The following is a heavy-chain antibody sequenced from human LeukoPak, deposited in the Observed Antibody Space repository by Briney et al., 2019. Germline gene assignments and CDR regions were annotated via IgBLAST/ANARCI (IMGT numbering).Heavy chain of an antibody. CDR3: ARRSSPDYYYYYMDV. D-gene: IGHD6-19*01. Sequence: GGSLRLSCAASGFTFSSYGMHWVRQAPGKGLEWVAFIRYDGSNKYYADSVKGRFTISRDNAKNSLYLQMNSLRAEDTAVYYCARRSSPDYYYYYMDVWGKGTTVTISS. CDR1: GFTFSSYG. V-gene: IGHV3-30*02. J-gene: IGHJ6*03. CDR2: IRYDGSNK.